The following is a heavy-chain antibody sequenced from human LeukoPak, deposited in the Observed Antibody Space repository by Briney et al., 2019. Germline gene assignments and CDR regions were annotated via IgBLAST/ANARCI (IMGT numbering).Heavy chain of an antibody. D-gene: IGHD1-26*01. Sequence: PSQTLSLTCAVSGGSISSGGYSWSWIRQPPGKGLEWIGYIYHSGSTYYNPSLKSRVTISVDTSKNQLSLKLSSVTAADTAVYYCARHSGTYYDFDYWGQGTLVTVSS. CDR1: GGSISSGGYS. CDR2: IYHSGST. V-gene: IGHV4-30-2*01. CDR3: ARHSGTYYDFDY. J-gene: IGHJ4*02.